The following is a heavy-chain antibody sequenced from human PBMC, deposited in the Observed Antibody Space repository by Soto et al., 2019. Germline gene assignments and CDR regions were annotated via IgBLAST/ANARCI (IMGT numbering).Heavy chain of an antibody. Sequence: GGSLRLSCAASGFTVSSNYMSWVRQAPGKGLEWVSVIYSGGSTYYADSVKGRFTISRDNFKNTLYLQMNSLRAEDTAVYYCAREAGYPSYYYYMDVWGKGTTVTVSS. CDR1: GFTVSSNY. J-gene: IGHJ6*03. CDR3: AREAGYPSYYYYMDV. CDR2: IYSGGST. V-gene: IGHV3-66*01. D-gene: IGHD5-12*01.